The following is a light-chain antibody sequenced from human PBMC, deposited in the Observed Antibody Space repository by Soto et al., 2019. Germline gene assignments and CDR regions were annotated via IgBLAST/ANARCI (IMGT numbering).Light chain of an antibody. V-gene: IGKV1-12*01. J-gene: IGKJ5*01. CDR1: QDIRTW. CDR2: GAS. CDR3: QHANSFPIT. Sequence: DIQMTQSPSSVSASVGDRVTITCRASQDIRTWLAWYQQKPGKAPKILIYGASSLQSGVPSRFSGSGSGTYFPLTIGSLQPADFATYYCQHANSFPITFGQGTRLEIK.